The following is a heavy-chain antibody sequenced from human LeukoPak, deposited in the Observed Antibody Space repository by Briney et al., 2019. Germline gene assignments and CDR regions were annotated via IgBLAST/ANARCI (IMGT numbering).Heavy chain of an antibody. CDR1: GGSFSGYY. CDR2: INHSGST. D-gene: IGHD1-1*01. V-gene: IGHV4-34*01. J-gene: IGHJ6*03. Sequence: PSETLSLTCAVYGGSFSGYYWSWIRQPPGKGLEWIGEINHSGSTNYNPSLKSRVTISVDTSKNRFSLKLSSVTAADTAVYYCARLDSRYYYYYMDVWGKGTTVTISS. CDR3: ARLDSRYYYYYMDV.